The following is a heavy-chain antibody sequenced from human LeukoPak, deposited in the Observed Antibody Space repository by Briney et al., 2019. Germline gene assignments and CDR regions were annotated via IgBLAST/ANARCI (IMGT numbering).Heavy chain of an antibody. D-gene: IGHD3-10*01. CDR3: ARDTVRGGHPHYYMDV. Sequence: GGSLRLSCAASGFTFSSYGMHWVRQAPGKGLEWVAVIWYDGSNKYYADSVKGRFTISRDNSKNTLYLQMNSLRAEDTAVYYCARDTVRGGHPHYYMDVWGKGTTVTVSS. V-gene: IGHV3-33*01. J-gene: IGHJ6*03. CDR2: IWYDGSNK. CDR1: GFTFSSYG.